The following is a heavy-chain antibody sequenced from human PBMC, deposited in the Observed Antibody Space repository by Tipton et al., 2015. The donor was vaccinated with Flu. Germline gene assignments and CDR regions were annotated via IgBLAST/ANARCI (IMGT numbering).Heavy chain of an antibody. CDR3: AKAGRNSVAEYSSPFDY. J-gene: IGHJ4*02. D-gene: IGHD6-6*01. V-gene: IGHV3-23*01. CDR1: GFTFSSYA. Sequence: GSLRLSCAASGFTFSSYAMSWVRQAPGKGLEWVSAISGSGGSTYYADSVKGRFTISRDNSKNTLYLQMNSLRAEDTAVYYCAKAGRNSVAEYSSPFDYWGQGTLVTVSS. CDR2: ISGSGGST.